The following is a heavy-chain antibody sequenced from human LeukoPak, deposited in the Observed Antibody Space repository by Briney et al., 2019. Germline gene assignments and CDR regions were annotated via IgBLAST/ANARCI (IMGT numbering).Heavy chain of an antibody. V-gene: IGHV1-46*01. CDR3: ARVGDGYNDAYDI. Sequence: SVNVSCKPSGYTFTDYNLLWVRQAPGQPLEGVGIIKPRGGNTSYAQTLQGRVFMTRDTSTSTVYMELSSLKSEDTAVYYCARVGDGYNDAYDIWGQGTMVTVSS. D-gene: IGHD5-24*01. CDR1: GYTFTDYN. J-gene: IGHJ3*02. CDR2: IKPRGGNT.